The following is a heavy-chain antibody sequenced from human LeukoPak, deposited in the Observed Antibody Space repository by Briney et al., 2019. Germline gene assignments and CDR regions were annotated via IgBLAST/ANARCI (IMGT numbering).Heavy chain of an antibody. Sequence: GGSLRLSCAASGFTFSSHALSWVRQAPGKGLEWVSSLSGSGYNTYYADSVKGRFTISRDNSKNTLYLQMNSLRAEDTAVYYCAKISPLVRGVITRNLYYFDYWGQGTLVTVSS. D-gene: IGHD3-10*01. CDR2: LSGSGYNT. CDR1: GFTFSSHA. CDR3: AKISPLVRGVITRNLYYFDY. V-gene: IGHV3-23*01. J-gene: IGHJ4*02.